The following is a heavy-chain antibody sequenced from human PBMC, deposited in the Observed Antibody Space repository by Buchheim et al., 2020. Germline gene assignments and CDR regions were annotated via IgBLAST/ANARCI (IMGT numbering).Heavy chain of an antibody. CDR3: ARDSDGEGSHRIMDV. CDR2: IYYSGSP. Sequence: QVQLQESGPGLVKPSETLSLTCTVSGGPISSYYWTWIRQPPGKGLEWIGYIYYSGSPNYNPSLKSRVTISVDTPKNQFSLKLSSVTAADTAVYYCARDSDGEGSHRIMDVWGQGTT. V-gene: IGHV4-59*01. D-gene: IGHD3-10*01. J-gene: IGHJ6*02. CDR1: GGPISSYY.